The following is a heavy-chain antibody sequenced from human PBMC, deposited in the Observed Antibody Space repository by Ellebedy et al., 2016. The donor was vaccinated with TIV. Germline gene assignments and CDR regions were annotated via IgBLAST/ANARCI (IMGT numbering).Heavy chain of an antibody. J-gene: IGHJ3*02. CDR2: ISGSSLTK. V-gene: IGHV3-48*04. CDR3: ARDMAWGNERMNDAFDI. CDR1: GFTFSSYA. D-gene: IGHD7-27*01. Sequence: GGSLRLSCAASGFTFSSYAMSWVRQAPGKGLEWVSYISGSSLTKFYADSVKGRFTISRDNAESSLYLQMDSLRVEDTAVYYCARDMAWGNERMNDAFDIWGHGTMVTVSS.